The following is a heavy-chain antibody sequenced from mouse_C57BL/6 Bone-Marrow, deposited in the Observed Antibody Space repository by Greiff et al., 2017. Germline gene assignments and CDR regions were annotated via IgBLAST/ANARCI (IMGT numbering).Heavy chain of an antibody. CDR2: TFYSGIT. J-gene: IGHJ4*01. CDR3: ARDPPLGYGNYAYCYAMDY. D-gene: IGHD2-1*01. V-gene: IGHV3-3*01. CDR1: GFSINSDCY. Sequence: VQLQQSGPSLVRPSQTLSLTCTVTGFSINSDCYWIWIRQFPGNKLEYIGYTFYSGITSYNPSLESRTYITRDTSTNQFSLKLSSVTTEDTATYYCARDPPLGYGNYAYCYAMDYWGQGTSVTVSS.